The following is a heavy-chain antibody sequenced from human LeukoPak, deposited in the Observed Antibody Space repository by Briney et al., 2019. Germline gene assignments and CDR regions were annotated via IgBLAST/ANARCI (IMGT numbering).Heavy chain of an antibody. CDR1: GFSLSTSGVG. CDR3: AYGTGRTFDY. CDR2: IFWDDDK. Sequence: SGPTLVKSPQTLTLTCTFSGFSLSTSGVGVGWIRQPPGKALEWLALIFWDDDKRYSPSLMSRLTISKDTSKNQVVLTMTNMDPVDTATFYCAYGTGRTFDYWGQGTPVTVSS. J-gene: IGHJ4*02. V-gene: IGHV2-5*02. D-gene: IGHD1-26*01.